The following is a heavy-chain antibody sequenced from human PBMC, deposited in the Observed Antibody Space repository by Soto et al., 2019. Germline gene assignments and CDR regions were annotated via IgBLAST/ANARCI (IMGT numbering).Heavy chain of an antibody. CDR3: ARTDYYDSSGYYYWFGP. CDR2: IIPIFGTA. V-gene: IGHV1-69*13. Sequence: SVKVSCKASGGTFSSYAISWVRQAPGQGLEWMGGIIPIFGTANYAQKFQGRVTITADESTSTAYMELSSLRSEDTAVYYCARTDYYDSSGYYYWFGPWGQGTLVTVSS. D-gene: IGHD3-22*01. J-gene: IGHJ5*02. CDR1: GGTFSSYA.